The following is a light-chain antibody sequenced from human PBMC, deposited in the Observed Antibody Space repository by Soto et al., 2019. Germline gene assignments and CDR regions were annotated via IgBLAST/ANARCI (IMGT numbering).Light chain of an antibody. J-gene: IGKJ1*01. Sequence: EIVLTPSPGTLSFSPLERATLSFSSSQSVSSSHLAWYQPKPGQAPRLLIYGASSRATGISDRFSGWGSGTDFTLVISRLEPEDFAVYXCQHYGASPPWTFGQGTKVDIK. CDR3: QHYGASPPWT. V-gene: IGKV3-20*01. CDR1: QSVSSSH. CDR2: GAS.